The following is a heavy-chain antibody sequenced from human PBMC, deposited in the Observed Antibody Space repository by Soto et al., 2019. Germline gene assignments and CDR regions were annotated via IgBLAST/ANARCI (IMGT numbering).Heavy chain of an antibody. CDR2: IYSGGST. CDR3: ARDGRGQWGPSDIGAFDI. Sequence: GGSLRLSCAASGFTVSSNYMSWVRQAPGKGLEWVSVIYSGGSTYYADSVKGRFTISRNNSKNTLYLQMNSLRAEDTAVYYCARDGRGQWGPSDIGAFDIWGQGTMVTVSS. CDR1: GFTVSSNY. V-gene: IGHV3-53*04. J-gene: IGHJ3*02. D-gene: IGHD6-19*01.